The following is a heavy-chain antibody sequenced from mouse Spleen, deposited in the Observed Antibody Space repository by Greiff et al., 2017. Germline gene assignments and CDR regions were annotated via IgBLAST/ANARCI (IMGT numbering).Heavy chain of an antibody. CDR2: IDPETGGT. D-gene: IGHD2-12*01. CDR3: TRRDYSSTGFAY. J-gene: IGHJ3*01. V-gene: IGHV1-15*01. CDR1: GYTFTDYE. Sequence: QVQLKESGAELVRPGASVTLSCKASGYTFTDYEMHWVKQTPVHGLEWIGAIDPETGGTAYNQKFKGKAILTADKSSSTAYMELRSLTSEDSAVYYCTRRDYSSTGFAYWGQGTLVTVSA.